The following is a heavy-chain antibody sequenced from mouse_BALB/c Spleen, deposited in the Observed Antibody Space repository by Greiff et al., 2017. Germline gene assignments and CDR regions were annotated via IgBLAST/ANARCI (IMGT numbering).Heavy chain of an antibody. V-gene: IGHV3-2*02. CDR1: GYSITSDYA. CDR2: ISYSGST. CDR3: ARGGDRSYYFDY. Sequence: EVKLQESGPGLVKPSQSLSLTCTVTGYSITSDYAWNWIRQFPGNKLEWMGYISYSGSTSYNPSLKSRISITRDTSKNQFFLQLNSVTTEDTATYYCARGGDRSYYFDYWGQGTTLTVSS. J-gene: IGHJ2*01. D-gene: IGHD2-14*01.